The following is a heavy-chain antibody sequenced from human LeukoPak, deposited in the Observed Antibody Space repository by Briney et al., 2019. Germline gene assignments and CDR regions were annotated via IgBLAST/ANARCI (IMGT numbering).Heavy chain of an antibody. J-gene: IGHJ2*01. CDR2: IYYSGSP. CDR3: AKGEPTDWYFDL. Sequence: PSETLSLTCTVSGNSISSHYWSWIRQPPGKGLEWIGYIYYSGSPTYNPSLKSRVTISVDTSKNQFSLKLSSVTAADTAVYYCAKGEPTDWYFDLWGRGTLVTVSS. V-gene: IGHV4-59*11. CDR1: GNSISSHY.